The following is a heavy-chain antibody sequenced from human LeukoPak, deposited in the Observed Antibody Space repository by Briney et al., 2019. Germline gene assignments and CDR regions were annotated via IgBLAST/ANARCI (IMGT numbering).Heavy chain of an antibody. Sequence: GGSLRLSCAASGFTFSDYYMSWIRQAPGKGLEWVSYISSSSSYTNYADSVKGRFTISSDNAKNSLYLQMNSLRAEDTAVYYCARDERERGYSYGLYYFDYWGQGTLVTVSS. D-gene: IGHD5-18*01. V-gene: IGHV3-11*06. CDR3: ARDERERGYSYGLYYFDY. CDR1: GFTFSDYY. CDR2: ISSSSSYT. J-gene: IGHJ4*02.